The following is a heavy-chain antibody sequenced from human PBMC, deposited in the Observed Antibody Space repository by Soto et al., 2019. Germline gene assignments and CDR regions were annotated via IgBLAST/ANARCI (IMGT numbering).Heavy chain of an antibody. D-gene: IGHD2-21*02. Sequence: PSETLSLTCTVSGDSISSYYWSWIRQPPGKGLEWIGYIYYSGRTNYNPSLKSRVTISVDTSRKQFFLRLTSVTAADTAIYYCARDPCGSDCYSGLDYWGQGSLVTVSS. CDR1: GDSISSYY. CDR3: ARDPCGSDCYSGLDY. J-gene: IGHJ4*02. CDR2: IYYSGRT. V-gene: IGHV4-59*01.